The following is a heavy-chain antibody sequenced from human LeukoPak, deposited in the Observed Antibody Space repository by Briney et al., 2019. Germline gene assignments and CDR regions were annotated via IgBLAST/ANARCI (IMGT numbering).Heavy chain of an antibody. CDR2: VSTDSAYT. Sequence: GGSLRLSCTASGFTFSDYYMTWIRQAPGKGLEWLSYVSTDSAYTNYAGSVKGRFTTSRDNAKSSLYLQLNSLTAEDTAVYYCTREDNWYSDLWGRGTLVTVSS. CDR3: TREDNWYSDL. CDR1: GFTFSDYY. V-gene: IGHV3-11*05. J-gene: IGHJ2*01.